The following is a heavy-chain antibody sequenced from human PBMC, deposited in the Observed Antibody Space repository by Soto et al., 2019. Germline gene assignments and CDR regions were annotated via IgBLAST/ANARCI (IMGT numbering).Heavy chain of an antibody. CDR1: GFTFSAYS. J-gene: IGHJ4*02. CDR2: ISSSSTTI. Sequence: GGSLRLSCAASGFTFSAYSMNWVRQAPGRGLEWISFISSSSTTIYYADSLKGRFTVSRDNANNSLYLQMNSLRDEDTAVYYCARDGRRYCSSTRCYDCWGQGTLVTVSS. D-gene: IGHD2-2*01. V-gene: IGHV3-48*02. CDR3: ARDGRRYCSSTRCYDC.